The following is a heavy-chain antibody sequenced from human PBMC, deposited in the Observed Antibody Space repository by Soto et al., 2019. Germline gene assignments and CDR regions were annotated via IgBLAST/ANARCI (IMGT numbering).Heavy chain of an antibody. D-gene: IGHD4-4*01. Sequence: LSLTCTVSGGSINSGDYYWSWIRQPPGKGLEWIGYIYYSGSTYYNPSLKSRVTISVDTSKNQFSLKLSSVTAADTAVYYCAGEDYSNYVSGFDYWGQGTLVTVSS. CDR3: AGEDYSNYVSGFDY. CDR2: IYYSGST. J-gene: IGHJ4*02. CDR1: GGSINSGDYY. V-gene: IGHV4-30-4*01.